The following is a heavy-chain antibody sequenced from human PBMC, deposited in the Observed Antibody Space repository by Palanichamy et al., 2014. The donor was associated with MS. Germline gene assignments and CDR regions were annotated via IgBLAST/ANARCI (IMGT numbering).Heavy chain of an antibody. D-gene: IGHD4-17*01. J-gene: IGHJ4*02. CDR2: ITSDGSSR. CDR1: GVTFSSHW. CDR3: ARDGSYGDFDS. V-gene: IGHV3-74*01. Sequence: EVQLVESGGNVSSALGGPVRLSCAASGVTFSSHWMHWVRQPPGKGLEWVSRITSDGSSRIYADSVKGRFTISRDNAENTLYLQMNSLTAEDTAVYYCARDGSYGDFDSWGQGTLVTVSS.